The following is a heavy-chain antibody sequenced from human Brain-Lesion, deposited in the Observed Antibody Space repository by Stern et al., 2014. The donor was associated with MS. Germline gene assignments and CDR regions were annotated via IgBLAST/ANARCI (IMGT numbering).Heavy chain of an antibody. D-gene: IGHD2-15*01. CDR3: ANGGSCSGDNCYSYYYYNVDV. V-gene: IGHV3-30*18. J-gene: IGHJ6*02. Sequence: VQLVESGGGVVQPGRSLRLSCAASGFIFSSYAMHWVRQAPGKGLEWVAVISYDGSNKYYADPVKGRFTISRDNSKNTLYLQMNSLRTDDTAVYYCANGGSCSGDNCYSYYYYNVDVWGQGTTVTVSS. CDR2: ISYDGSNK. CDR1: GFIFSSYA.